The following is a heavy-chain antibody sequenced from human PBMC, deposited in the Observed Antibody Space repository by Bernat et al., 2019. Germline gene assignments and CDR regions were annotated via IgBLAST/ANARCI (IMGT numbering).Heavy chain of an antibody. CDR2: IWYDGSNK. Sequence: QVQLVESGGGVVQPGRSLRLSCAASGFTFSSYGMHWVRQAPGKGLEWVAVIWYDGSNKYYADSVKGRFTISRDNSKNTLYLQMNSLRAEDTAVYYCARESGYSSGWYVFGDYWGQGTLVTVSS. D-gene: IGHD6-19*01. J-gene: IGHJ4*02. V-gene: IGHV3-33*01. CDR3: ARESGYSSGWYVFGDY. CDR1: GFTFSSYG.